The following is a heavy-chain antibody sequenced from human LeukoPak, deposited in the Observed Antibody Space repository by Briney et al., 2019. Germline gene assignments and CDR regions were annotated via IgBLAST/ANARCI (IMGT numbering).Heavy chain of an antibody. J-gene: IGHJ6*03. CDR3: ARDACYDFWSGDRDYYYMDV. D-gene: IGHD3-3*01. CDR1: GYTFTGYY. V-gene: IGHV1-2*02. CDR2: INPNSGGT. Sequence: GASVKVSCKASGYTFTGYYMHWVRQAPGQGLEGMGWINPNSGGTNYAQKFQGRVTMTRDTSISTAYMELSRLRSDDTAVYYCARDACYDFWSGDRDYYYMDVWGKGTTVTVSS.